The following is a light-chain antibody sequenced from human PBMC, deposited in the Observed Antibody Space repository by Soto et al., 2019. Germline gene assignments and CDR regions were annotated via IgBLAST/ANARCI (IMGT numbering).Light chain of an antibody. CDR1: SSDVGSYNL. J-gene: IGLJ1*01. Sequence: QSALTQPASVSGSPGLSITISCTGTSSDVGSYNLVSWYQQHPGKAPKLMIYEGSKRPSGVSNRFSGSKSGNTASLTISGLQAEDEADYYCCSYAGSSTFYVFGTGTQLTVL. V-gene: IGLV2-23*01. CDR2: EGS. CDR3: CSYAGSSTFYV.